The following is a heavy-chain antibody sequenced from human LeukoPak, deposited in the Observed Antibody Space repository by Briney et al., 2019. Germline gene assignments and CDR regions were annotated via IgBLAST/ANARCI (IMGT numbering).Heavy chain of an antibody. D-gene: IGHD5-24*01. V-gene: IGHV4-34*01. CDR2: INHSGST. J-gene: IGHJ4*02. CDR1: GGSFSGYY. CDR3: ARERRDGYNLVQDY. Sequence: SDTLSLTCAVYGGSFSGYYWSWIRQPPGKGLEWIGEINHSGSTNYNPSLKSRVTISVDTSKNQFSLKLSSVTAADTAVYYCARERRDGYNLVQDYWGQGTLVTDSS.